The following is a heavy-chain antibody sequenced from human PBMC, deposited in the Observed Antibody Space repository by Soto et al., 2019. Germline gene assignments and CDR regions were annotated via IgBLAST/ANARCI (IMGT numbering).Heavy chain of an antibody. CDR3: AREDIXVVPGAIRSYYYNGMDV. CDR1: GYSISSGYY. CDR2: IYFSGST. V-gene: IGHV4-38-2*02. D-gene: IGHD2-2*02. J-gene: IGHJ6*01. Sequence: PSGPLSLTCAVSGYSISSGYYWGWIRQPPGKGLEWVGNIYFSGSTYYNPSLKSRVTISVDTSKNQFSLKLSTVTAADTAVYYCAREDIXVVPGAIRSYYYNGMDVWGQGTTVTVSS.